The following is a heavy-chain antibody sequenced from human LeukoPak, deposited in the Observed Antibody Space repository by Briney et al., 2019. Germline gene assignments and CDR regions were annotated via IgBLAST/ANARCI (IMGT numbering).Heavy chain of an antibody. CDR1: GFTFSSYA. CDR3: AKEYCSSTSCYSYFDY. CDR2: ISGSGGST. D-gene: IGHD2-2*02. J-gene: IGHJ4*02. V-gene: IGHV3-23*01. Sequence: PGGSLRLSCAASGFTFSSYAMSWVRQAPGKGLEWVSAISGSGGSTYYADSVKGRITISRDNSKNTLYLQMNSLRAEDTAVYYCAKEYCSSTSCYSYFDYWGQGTLVTVSS.